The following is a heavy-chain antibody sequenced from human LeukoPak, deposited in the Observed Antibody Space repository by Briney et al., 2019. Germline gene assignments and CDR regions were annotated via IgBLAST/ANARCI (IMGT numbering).Heavy chain of an antibody. Sequence: GGSLRLSCAASGFTFGSYAMSWVRQTPGKGLEWVSAISGSGGRTFYADSVNGRFTISRDNSKNTLYLQMNSPRAEDTALYYCAKEGSESYSATPFDYWGQGTLVTVSS. D-gene: IGHD3-10*01. CDR2: ISGSGGRT. CDR3: AKEGSESYSATPFDY. J-gene: IGHJ4*02. CDR1: GFTFGSYA. V-gene: IGHV3-23*01.